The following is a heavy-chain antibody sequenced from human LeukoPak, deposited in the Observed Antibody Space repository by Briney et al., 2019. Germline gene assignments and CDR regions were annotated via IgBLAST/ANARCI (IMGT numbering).Heavy chain of an antibody. J-gene: IGHJ4*02. CDR2: ITGSGGST. V-gene: IGHV3-23*01. Sequence: GGSLRLSCAASGFTFSSYAMSWVRQAPGKGLEWVSAITGSGGSTNYADSVKGRFTISRDNSKNMMYLQMNSLRAEDTAVYCCAKREVGVSKPFDYWGQGTLVTVSS. CDR1: GFTFSSYA. D-gene: IGHD1-26*01. CDR3: AKREVGVSKPFDY.